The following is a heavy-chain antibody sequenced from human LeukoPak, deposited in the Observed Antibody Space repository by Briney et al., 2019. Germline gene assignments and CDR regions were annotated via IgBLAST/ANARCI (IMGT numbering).Heavy chain of an antibody. Sequence: PSETLFLTCTVSGDSINSYYWTWIRQPAGKGLEWIGCIYSRGSTTYNSSLKRRVTTSVDTAKSQFSLRLTSVTAANTAIYYCARDRYYGSGYYYVDVWGKGTTVTV. CDR3: ARDRYYGSGYYYVDV. CDR2: IYSRGST. D-gene: IGHD3-10*01. V-gene: IGHV4-4*07. J-gene: IGHJ6*03. CDR1: GDSINSYY.